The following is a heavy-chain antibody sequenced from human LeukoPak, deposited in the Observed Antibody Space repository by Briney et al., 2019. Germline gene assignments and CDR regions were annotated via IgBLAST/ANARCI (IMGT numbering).Heavy chain of an antibody. D-gene: IGHD4-17*01. CDR2: NSSSSCTI. Sequence: GGSLTLSCAASGFTFSSYSMNWVRQATGKGVEWVSYNSSSSCTIYYADSVKGRFTISRDNAKNSLYLQMNSLRAEDTAVYYCATYRQVRLPFESCGQGTLVTVSS. CDR3: ATYRQVRLPFES. J-gene: IGHJ4*02. CDR1: GFTFSSYS. V-gene: IGHV3-48*01.